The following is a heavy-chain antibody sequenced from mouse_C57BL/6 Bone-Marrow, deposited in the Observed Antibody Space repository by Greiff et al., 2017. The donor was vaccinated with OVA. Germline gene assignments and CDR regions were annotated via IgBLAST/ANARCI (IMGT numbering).Heavy chain of an antibody. CDR3: ARWRDY. J-gene: IGHJ4*01. V-gene: IGHV3-6*01. CDR1: GYSITSGYY. Sequence: EVQLQESGPGLVKPSQSLSLTCSVTGYSITSGYYWNWIRQFPGNKLEWMGYISYDGSNNYNPSLKNRISITRDTSKNQFFLKLNSVTTEDTASYYCARWRDYWGQGTSVTVSS. CDR2: ISYDGSN.